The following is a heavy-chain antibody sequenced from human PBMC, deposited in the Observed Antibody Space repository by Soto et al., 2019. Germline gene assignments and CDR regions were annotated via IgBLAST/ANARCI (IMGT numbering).Heavy chain of an antibody. CDR1: GFTLSSYG. J-gene: IGHJ6*01. Sequence: QVQLVESGGGVVQPGRSLRLSCAASGFTLSSYGMHWVRQAPGKGLEWVAVIWYDGSNKYYADSVKGRFTISRDNSKNTLYLQMNSLKVDDTDVYYCARDGIKGYGMDVLGQGTTVTVSS. V-gene: IGHV3-33*01. CDR3: ARDGIKGYGMDV. CDR2: IWYDGSNK. D-gene: IGHD3-16*01.